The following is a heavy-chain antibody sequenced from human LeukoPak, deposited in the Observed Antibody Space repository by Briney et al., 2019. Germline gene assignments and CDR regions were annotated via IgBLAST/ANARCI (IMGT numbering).Heavy chain of an antibody. CDR2: IYNSGTT. Sequence: SETLSLTCTVSGGSISSDFWSWIRQPPGKGLEWIGYIYNSGTTKYNPSLMSRVTISVDTSKNQFSLKLSSVTAADTAVYYCARDKDSSGYYFYAFDIWGQGTMVTVSS. J-gene: IGHJ3*02. CDR3: ARDKDSSGYYFYAFDI. V-gene: IGHV4-59*12. CDR1: GGSISSDF. D-gene: IGHD3-22*01.